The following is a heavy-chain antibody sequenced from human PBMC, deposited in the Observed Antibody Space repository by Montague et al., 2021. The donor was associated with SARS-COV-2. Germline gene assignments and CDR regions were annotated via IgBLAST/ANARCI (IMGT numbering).Heavy chain of an antibody. CDR3: ARHYSATLPAVY. Sequence: SETLSLTCTVSGGPISSFYWSWFRQPPGKGLEWIGYISDSGSTNYNPSLTSRATMSVDTSKNQFSLKVNSVTAADTAVYYCARHYSATLPAVYWGQGTLVTVS. J-gene: IGHJ4*02. CDR2: ISDSGST. V-gene: IGHV4-59*08. D-gene: IGHD2-15*01. CDR1: GGPISSFY.